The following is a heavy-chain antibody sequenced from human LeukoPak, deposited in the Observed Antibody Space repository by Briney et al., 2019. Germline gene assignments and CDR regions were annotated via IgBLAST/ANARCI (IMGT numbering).Heavy chain of an antibody. CDR2: NKPNSGDT. Sequence: ASVKVSCKASGYTFTGYYIHWVRQAPGQGLEWMGWNKPNSGDTRYAQKFQGRVTMTRDTSISTVYMELSGLRSDDTAVYYCARYCTTATCSEGDVYRGQGTLVTVSS. D-gene: IGHD2-2*01. J-gene: IGHJ4*02. V-gene: IGHV1-2*02. CDR1: GYTFTGYY. CDR3: ARYCTTATCSEGDVY.